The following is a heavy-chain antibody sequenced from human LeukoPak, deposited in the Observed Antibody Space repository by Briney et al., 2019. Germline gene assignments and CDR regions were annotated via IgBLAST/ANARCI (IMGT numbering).Heavy chain of an antibody. D-gene: IGHD5-12*01. CDR2: IFWNDDK. Sequence: SGPTLVKPTRTLTLTCTFSGLSLTTSGVGVGWIRQPPGKALEWLALIFWNDDKRYSPSLKSRLTITKDTSKNQVVLTMTHMDPVDTATYYCAHRRWITSSPYSFDYWGQGILVTVSS. CDR3: AHRRWITSSPYSFDY. CDR1: GLSLTTSGVG. V-gene: IGHV2-5*01. J-gene: IGHJ4*02.